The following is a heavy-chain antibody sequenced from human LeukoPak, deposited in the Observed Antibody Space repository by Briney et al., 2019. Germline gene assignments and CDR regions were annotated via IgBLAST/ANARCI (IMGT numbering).Heavy chain of an antibody. CDR3: VREERYGGNYDY. D-gene: IGHD1-1*01. CDR1: GFSLSSHW. Sequence: GGSLRLSCAASGFSLSSHWMSWVRQAPGKGLEWVANIDQDGSEKYHVDSVMGRFTISRDNAQNSLYLQMNSLRAEDTAVYYCVREERYGGNYDYWGQGSLVTVSS. CDR2: IDQDGSEK. J-gene: IGHJ4*02. V-gene: IGHV3-7*01.